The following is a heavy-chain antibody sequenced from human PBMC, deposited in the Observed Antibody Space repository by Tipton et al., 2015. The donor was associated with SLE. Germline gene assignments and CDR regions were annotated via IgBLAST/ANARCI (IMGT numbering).Heavy chain of an antibody. CDR3: ARDSIAVAGPGFDY. V-gene: IGHV3-48*03. J-gene: IGHJ4*02. Sequence: SLRLSCAASGFTFTSYEMNWVRQAPGKGLEWVSYISSSGSTIYYADSVKGRFTISRDNAKNSLYLQMNSLRAEDTAVYYCARDSIAVAGPGFDYWGQGTLVTVSS. D-gene: IGHD6-19*01. CDR1: GFTFTSYE. CDR2: ISSSGSTI.